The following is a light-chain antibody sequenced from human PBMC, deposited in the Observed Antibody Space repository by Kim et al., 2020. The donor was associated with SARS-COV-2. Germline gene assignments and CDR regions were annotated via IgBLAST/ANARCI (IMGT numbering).Light chain of an antibody. V-gene: IGKV1-33*01. CDR2: DAS. CDR1: QDITNS. J-gene: IGKJ2*02. CDR3: QQRGT. Sequence: DIQMTQSPSSLSASVGDRVTITCQASQDITNSLNWYQQKPGKAPKLLIYDASNLETGVPPRFSGSGSGTHFTFTISSLQPEDTARYYCQQRGTFGQGTKLEIK.